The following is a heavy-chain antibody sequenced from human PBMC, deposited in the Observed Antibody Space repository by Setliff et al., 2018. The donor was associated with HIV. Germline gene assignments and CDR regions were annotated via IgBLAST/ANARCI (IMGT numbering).Heavy chain of an antibody. CDR3: ARQTATGSSATFDC. CDR2: ILPSGAT. Sequence: SETLSLTCTVSGGSMSGYFWTWIRQPAGKGLEWIGRILPSGATNYNPSLKSRLTMSVDTSNNQFSLKLSSVTAADTAVNYCARQTATGSSATFDCWGQGTLVTVSS. V-gene: IGHV4-4*07. D-gene: IGHD2-21*02. CDR1: GGSMSGYF. J-gene: IGHJ4*02.